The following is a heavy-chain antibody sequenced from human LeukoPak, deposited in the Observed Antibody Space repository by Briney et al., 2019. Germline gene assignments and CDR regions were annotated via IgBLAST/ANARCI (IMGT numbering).Heavy chain of an antibody. V-gene: IGHV3-23*01. Sequence: PWGSLRLSCAASGFAFTNYAMSWVRQAPGKGLEWVSAISGSGINTYFADSVKGRFTISRDSSKNTLYLQMSSLRAEDTAIYYCANPTRPWAFDIWGQGTMVTVSS. CDR1: GFAFTNYA. CDR2: ISGSGINT. J-gene: IGHJ3*02. CDR3: ANPTRPWAFDI.